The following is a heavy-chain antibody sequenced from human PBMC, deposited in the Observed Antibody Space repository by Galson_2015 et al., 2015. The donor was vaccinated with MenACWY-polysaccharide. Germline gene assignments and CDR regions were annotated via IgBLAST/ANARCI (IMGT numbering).Heavy chain of an antibody. CDR1: GFTFSDYY. D-gene: IGHD3-10*01. CDR2: ISSSGTTI. CDR3: PRDPRGARSSYFDY. J-gene: IGHJ4*02. Sequence: SLRLSCAASGFTFSDYYMHWIRQAPGKGLEWVSYISSSGTTIYYADSVKGRFIISRDNAKNSLHLQMNSLTAEDTAVYYCPRDPRGARSSYFDYWGQGILVTVSS. V-gene: IGHV3-11*01.